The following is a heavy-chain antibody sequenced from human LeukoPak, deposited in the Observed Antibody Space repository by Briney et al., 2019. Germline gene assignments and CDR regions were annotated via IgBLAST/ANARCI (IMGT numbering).Heavy chain of an antibody. CDR3: ARVYTAFDY. CDR2: SRNKANSYTT. V-gene: IGHV3-72*01. CDR1: GFTFSDHY. J-gene: IGHJ4*02. Sequence: PGGSLRLSCAASGFTFSDHYMDWVRQAPGKGLEWVGRSRNKANSYTTSYAASVTGRFTISRDDSKNSLYLQMNSLKTEDTAVYYCARVYTAFDYWGQGTLATVSS. D-gene: IGHD3-16*01.